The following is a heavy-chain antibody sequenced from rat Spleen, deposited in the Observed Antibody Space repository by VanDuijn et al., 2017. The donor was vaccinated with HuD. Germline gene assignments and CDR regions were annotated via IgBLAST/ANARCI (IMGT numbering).Heavy chain of an antibody. CDR2: ITSAGGNT. CDR3: AKRGWYYFDY. CDR1: GFTFSSFV. V-gene: IGHV5-25*01. Sequence: EVQLVESGGGLVQPGRSLKLSCAASGFTFSSFVMAWVRHAPKKGLEWVASITSAGGNTSYPDSVKGRFTISRDNAKSTLYLHMDSLRSEDTATYYCAKRGWYYFDYWGQGVMVTVSS. J-gene: IGHJ2*01.